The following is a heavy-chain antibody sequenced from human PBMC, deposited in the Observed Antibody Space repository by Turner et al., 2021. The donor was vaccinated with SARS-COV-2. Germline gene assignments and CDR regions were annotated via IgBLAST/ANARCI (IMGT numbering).Heavy chain of an antibody. CDR1: GFTFDDYA. V-gene: IGHV3-9*01. D-gene: IGHD6-6*01. J-gene: IGHJ6*02. Sequence: EVQLVESGGGLVQPGGSLRLSCAASGFTFDDYAMHWVRQAPGKGLEWVSGISWNSGTIGYADSVKGRFTISRDNAKNSLYLQMNRLRAEDTALYYCAKEFARPDYYYYGMDVWGQGTTVTVSS. CDR3: AKEFARPDYYYYGMDV. CDR2: ISWNSGTI.